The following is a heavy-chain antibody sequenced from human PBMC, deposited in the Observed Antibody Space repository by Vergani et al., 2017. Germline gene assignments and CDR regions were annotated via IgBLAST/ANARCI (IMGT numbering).Heavy chain of an antibody. CDR2: ISYDGSNK. CDR3: AKDQWYSSSCFDY. D-gene: IGHD6-13*01. CDR1: GFTFSSYG. V-gene: IGHV3-30*18. J-gene: IGHJ4*02. Sequence: QVQLVESGGGVVQPGRSLRLSCAASGFTFSSYGMHWVRQAPGKGLEWEAVISYDGSNKYYADSVKGRFTISRDNSKNTLYLQMNSLRAEDTAVYYCAKDQWYSSSCFDYWGQGTLVTVSS.